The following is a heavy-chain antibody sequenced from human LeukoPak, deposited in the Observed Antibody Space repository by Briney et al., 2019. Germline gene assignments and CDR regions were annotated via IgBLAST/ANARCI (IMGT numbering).Heavy chain of an antibody. Sequence: SETLSLTCTVSGGSISSSSYYWGWIRQPPGKGLEWIGSIYYSGSTYYNPSLKSRVTISVDTSKNQFSLKLSSVTAADTAVYYCARIVGAAHFDCWGQGTLVTVSS. CDR3: ARIVGAAHFDC. J-gene: IGHJ4*02. V-gene: IGHV4-39*01. D-gene: IGHD1-26*01. CDR2: IYYSGST. CDR1: GGSISSSSYY.